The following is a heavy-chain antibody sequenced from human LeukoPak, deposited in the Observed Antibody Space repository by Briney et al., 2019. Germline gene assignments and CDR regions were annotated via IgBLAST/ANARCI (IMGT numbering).Heavy chain of an antibody. V-gene: IGHV4-30-4*08. CDR1: GGSISSGGYY. Sequence: SETLSLTCTVSGGSISSGGYYWSWIRQHPGKGLEWIGYIYYSGSTYYNPSLKSRVTISVDTSKNQFSLKLSSVTAADTAVYYCARAADYGDSIDYWGQGTLVTVSS. D-gene: IGHD4-17*01. CDR2: IYYSGST. CDR3: ARAADYGDSIDY. J-gene: IGHJ4*02.